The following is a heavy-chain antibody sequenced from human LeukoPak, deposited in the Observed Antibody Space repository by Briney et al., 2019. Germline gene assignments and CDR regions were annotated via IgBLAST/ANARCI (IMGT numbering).Heavy chain of an antibody. D-gene: IGHD1-7*01. V-gene: IGHV3-48*01. J-gene: IGHJ4*02. CDR3: ATQTGTTQPPF. CDR1: GFTFSSYS. Sequence: GGSLRLSCAASGFTFSSYSMNWVRQAPGKGLEWVSYISSSSSTIYYADSVKGRFTISRDNAKNSLYLQMDSLRAEDTAVYYCATQTGTTQPPFWGQGTLVTVSS. CDR2: ISSSSSTI.